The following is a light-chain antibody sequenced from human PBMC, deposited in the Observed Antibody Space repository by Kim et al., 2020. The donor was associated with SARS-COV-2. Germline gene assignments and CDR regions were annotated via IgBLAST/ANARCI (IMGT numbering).Light chain of an antibody. J-gene: IGLJ2*01. Sequence: APGTTARIPYGENSMELQSVPWYQQKPGQAPVLVIYYDTDRPSGIPERFSGSNSGNTATLTISRVEAGDEADYYCQVWDTGSDHPIFGGGTQLTVL. CDR1: SMELQS. CDR2: YDT. V-gene: IGLV3-21*04. CDR3: QVWDTGSDHPI.